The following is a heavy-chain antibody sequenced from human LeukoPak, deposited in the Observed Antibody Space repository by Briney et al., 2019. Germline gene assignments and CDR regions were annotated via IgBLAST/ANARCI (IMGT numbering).Heavy chain of an antibody. Sequence: GASVKLSCKASAYTFTNYGITWVRQAPGQALEWMGWISAYNGNTNYAQKLQGRVTMTIDKTTSTAYMELRSLRSDDTAVYYCARGGANCSGGRCPLNWFDPWGQGTPVTVSS. J-gene: IGHJ5*02. V-gene: IGHV1-18*01. CDR2: ISAYNGNT. CDR3: ARGGANCSGGRCPLNWFDP. D-gene: IGHD2-15*01. CDR1: AYTFTNYG.